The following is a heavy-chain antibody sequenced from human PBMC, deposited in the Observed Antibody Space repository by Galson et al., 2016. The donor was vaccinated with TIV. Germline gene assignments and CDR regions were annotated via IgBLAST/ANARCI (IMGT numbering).Heavy chain of an antibody. V-gene: IGHV2-70*11. CDR1: GFSLTTTGMC. CDR3: ARTYYGDTTYFDY. D-gene: IGHD3-10*01. Sequence: PALVKPTQTLTLTCAFSGFSLTTTGMCVTWIRQPPGKALEWLARIDWDDDKYYSTSLKTRLTISKDTSKNQVVLTMTNMDPVDTATYYCARTYYGDTTYFDYWGQGVLVTVSS. CDR2: IDWDDDK. J-gene: IGHJ4*02.